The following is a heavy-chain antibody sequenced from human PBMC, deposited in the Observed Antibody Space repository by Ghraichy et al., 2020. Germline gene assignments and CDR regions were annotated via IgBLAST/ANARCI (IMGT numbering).Heavy chain of an antibody. V-gene: IGHV1-2*02. J-gene: IGHJ4*02. CDR3: ARDHYGDYEPTPFH. CDR1: GYTFTGYY. D-gene: IGHD4-17*01. CDR2: INPNSGGT. Sequence: ASVKVSCKASGYTFTGYYMHWVRQAPGQGLEWMGWINPNSGGTNYAQKFQGRVTMTRDTSISTAYMELSRLRSDDTAVYYCARDHYGDYEPTPFHWGQGTLVTVSS.